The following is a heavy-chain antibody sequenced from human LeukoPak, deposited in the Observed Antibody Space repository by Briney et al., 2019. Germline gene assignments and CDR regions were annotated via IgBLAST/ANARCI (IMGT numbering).Heavy chain of an antibody. J-gene: IGHJ4*02. CDR1: GGSISSSSYY. V-gene: IGHV4-61*05. CDR3: ARHALSGWGYFDY. Sequence: SETLSLTCTVSGGSISSSSYYWGWIRQPPGKGLEWIGYIYYSGSTNYNPSLKSRVTISVDTSKNQFSLKLSSVTAADTAVYYCARHALSGWGYFDYWGQGTLVTVSS. CDR2: IYYSGST. D-gene: IGHD3-10*01.